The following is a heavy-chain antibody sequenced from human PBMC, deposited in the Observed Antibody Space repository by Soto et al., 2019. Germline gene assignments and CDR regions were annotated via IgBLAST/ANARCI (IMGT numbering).Heavy chain of an antibody. V-gene: IGHV4-61*02. Sequence: SETLSLTCTVSGGSISSGDYYWSWIRQPAGKGLEWIGRIDTSGNTNYNPSLKSRVTMSVDTSKTQFSLKLTSVTAADTAVYYCARYSSNWFQTEGMDVWGQGTTVTVSS. CDR2: IDTSGNT. D-gene: IGHD6-13*01. CDR3: ARYSSNWFQTEGMDV. CDR1: GGSISSGDYY. J-gene: IGHJ6*02.